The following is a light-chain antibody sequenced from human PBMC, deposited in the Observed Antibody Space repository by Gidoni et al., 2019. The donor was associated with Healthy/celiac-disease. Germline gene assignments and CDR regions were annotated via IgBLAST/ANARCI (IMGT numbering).Light chain of an antibody. CDR2: AS. V-gene: IGKV3-15*01. CDR1: QSVSSN. J-gene: IGKJ4*01. CDR3: QQYNNWPPLT. Sequence: EIVMTQSPATLSVSPGARATLSCRASQSVSSNLAWYQQKPGASTRATGIPARFSGSGSGTEFTLTISSLQSEDFAVYYCQQYNNWPPLTFGGGTKVEIK.